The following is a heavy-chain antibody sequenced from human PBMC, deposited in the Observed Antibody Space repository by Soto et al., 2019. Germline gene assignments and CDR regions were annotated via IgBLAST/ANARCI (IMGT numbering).Heavy chain of an antibody. Sequence: TLSLTCTVSGDSINSDYYYWSWIRQPPGKALEWLALIFWNDDERYSPSLKSRLTITKGTSKNQVVLTMTNMDPVDTATYYCVHTGYSYDPFGYWGRGTLVTVS. V-gene: IGHV2-5*01. CDR3: VHTGYSYDPFGY. CDR2: IFWNDDE. CDR1: GDSINSDYY. J-gene: IGHJ4*02. D-gene: IGHD5-18*01.